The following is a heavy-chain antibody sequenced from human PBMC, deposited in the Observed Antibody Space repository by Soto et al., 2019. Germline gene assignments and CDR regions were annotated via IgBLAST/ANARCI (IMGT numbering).Heavy chain of an antibody. J-gene: IGHJ6*02. D-gene: IGHD6-19*01. CDR1: GFTFSSYS. Sequence: GGSLRLSCAASGFTFSSYSMNWVRQAPGKGLEWVSYISSSSSTIYYADSVKGRFTISRDNAKNSLYLQMNSLRDEDTAVYYCARDGAGYSSGWYPYYGMDVWGQGTTVTVSS. V-gene: IGHV3-48*02. CDR2: ISSSSSTI. CDR3: ARDGAGYSSGWYPYYGMDV.